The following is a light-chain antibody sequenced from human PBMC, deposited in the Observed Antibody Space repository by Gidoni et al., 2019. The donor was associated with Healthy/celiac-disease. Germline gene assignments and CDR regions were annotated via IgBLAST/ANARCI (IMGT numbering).Light chain of an antibody. CDR3: QQSYSTRRT. J-gene: IGKJ1*01. CDR1: QSISSY. CDR2: AAS. Sequence: DIQMTQSPSSLSASVGDRVTLTCRASQSISSYLNWYQQKPGNAPKLLIYAASSLQSGVPSRFSGSGSGTDFTLTISSLQPEDFATYYCQQSYSTRRTFGQGTKVEIK. V-gene: IGKV1-39*01.